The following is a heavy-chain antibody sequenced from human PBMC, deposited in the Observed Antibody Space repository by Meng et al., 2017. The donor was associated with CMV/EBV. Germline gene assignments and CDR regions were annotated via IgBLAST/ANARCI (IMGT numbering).Heavy chain of an antibody. CDR2: INPNSGGT. V-gene: IGHV1-2*02. J-gene: IGHJ5*02. Sequence: YTFTGYYMHWVRQAPGQGLEWMGWINPNSGGTNYAQKFQGRVTMTRDTSISTAYMELSRLRSDDTAMYYCARDRGSSPPFSYNWFDPWGQGTLVTVSS. CDR1: YTFTGYY. D-gene: IGHD6-6*01. CDR3: ARDRGSSPPFSYNWFDP.